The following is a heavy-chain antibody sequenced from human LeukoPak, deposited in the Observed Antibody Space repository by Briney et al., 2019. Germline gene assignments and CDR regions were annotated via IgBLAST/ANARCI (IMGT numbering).Heavy chain of an antibody. D-gene: IGHD3-9*01. CDR2: IYYSGST. CDR3: ARDLEYYDILSREYYYYMDV. J-gene: IGHJ6*03. Sequence: SETLSLTCTVSGGSISSGGYYWSWIRQHPGKGPEWIGYIYYSGSTYYNPSLKSRVTISVDTSKNQFSLKLSSVTAADTAVYYCARDLEYYDILSREYYYYMDVWGKGTTVTVSS. V-gene: IGHV4-31*03. CDR1: GGSISSGGYY.